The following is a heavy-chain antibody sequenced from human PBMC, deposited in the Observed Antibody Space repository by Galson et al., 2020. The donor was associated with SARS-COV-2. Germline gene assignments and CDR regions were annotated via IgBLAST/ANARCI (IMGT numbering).Heavy chain of an antibody. CDR3: ARDLGYSSGWYQNHFDY. J-gene: IGHJ4*02. CDR2: IWPDGSNK. V-gene: IGHV3-33*01. Sequence: GGSLRLSCAASGFTFSGHGMPWVRQGPGKGLEWVASIWPDGSNKYYADSVKGRFTISRDNSKNTLYLQMNSLRAEDTAVYYCARDLGYSSGWYQNHFDYWGQGTLVTVSS. CDR1: GFTFSGHG. D-gene: IGHD6-19*01.